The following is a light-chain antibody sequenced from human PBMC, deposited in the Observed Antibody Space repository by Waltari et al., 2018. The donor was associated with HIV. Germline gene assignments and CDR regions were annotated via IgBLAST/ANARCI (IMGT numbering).Light chain of an antibody. CDR3: QQYNNWLPLT. CDR2: DAS. Sequence: EIVMTQSPATLSVSPGERATLSCRASQSISTNLAWYQHKPGQAPRLLIYDASARASGIPARFSGSGSGTDFTLTITTLQSEDFAVYFCQQYNNWLPLTFGGGTKVEIK. V-gene: IGKV3-15*01. J-gene: IGKJ4*01. CDR1: QSISTN.